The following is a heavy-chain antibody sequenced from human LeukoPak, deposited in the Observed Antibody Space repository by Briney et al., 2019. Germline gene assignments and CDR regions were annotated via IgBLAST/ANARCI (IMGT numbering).Heavy chain of an antibody. D-gene: IGHD6-19*01. V-gene: IGHV4-4*07. CDR3: AKEERGDSSVWYEDY. CDR1: GGSISNYY. CDR2: IYSSGNT. Sequence: SETLSLTCTVSGGSISNYYWSWSRQPAGKGLEWIGRIYSSGNTNYNPSLKSRVTMSVDTSKNQFSLKLSSVAAADTAVYYCAKEERGDSSVWYEDYWGQGTLVTVSS. J-gene: IGHJ4*02.